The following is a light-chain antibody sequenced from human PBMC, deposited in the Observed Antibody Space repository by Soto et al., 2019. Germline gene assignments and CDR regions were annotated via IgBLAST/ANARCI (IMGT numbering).Light chain of an antibody. Sequence: DIPMTPSPSTLSASVGDRVTITCRASQSISSWLAWYQQKPGKAPKLLIYDASSVQSGVPSRFSGSGSGTEFTLTISSLQPDDFANYYCQQYNSYWTFGQATKVEIK. V-gene: IGKV1-5*01. CDR3: QQYNSYWT. CDR1: QSISSW. J-gene: IGKJ1*01. CDR2: DAS.